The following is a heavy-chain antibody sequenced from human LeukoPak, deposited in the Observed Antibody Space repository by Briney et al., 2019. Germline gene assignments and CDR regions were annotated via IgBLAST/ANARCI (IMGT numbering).Heavy chain of an antibody. J-gene: IGHJ5*02. V-gene: IGHV4-34*01. CDR3: ARRSSGSWFDP. CDR2: INHSGST. Sequence: PSETLSLTCAVYGGSFSGYYWSWIRQPPGKGLEWIGEINHSGSTNYNPSLKSRVTISVDTSKNQFSLKLSSVTAADTAVYYCARRSSGSWFDPWGQGTLVTVSS. D-gene: IGHD1-26*01. CDR1: GGSFSGYY.